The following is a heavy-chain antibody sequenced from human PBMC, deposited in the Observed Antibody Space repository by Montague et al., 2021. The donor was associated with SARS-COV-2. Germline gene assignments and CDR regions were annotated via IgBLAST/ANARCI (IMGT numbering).Heavy chain of an antibody. Sequence: SLRLSCAASGFTFSSYAMSWVRQAPGKGLEWVSTISGSGGCTYYADSVKGRFTISRDNSKNTLYLQMNSLRAEDTAVYYCAIGTLAAGWYFDLWGRGTPVTVSS. J-gene: IGHJ2*01. CDR1: GFTFSSYA. CDR2: ISGSGGCT. V-gene: IGHV3-23*01. D-gene: IGHD2/OR15-2a*01. CDR3: AIGTLAAGWYFDL.